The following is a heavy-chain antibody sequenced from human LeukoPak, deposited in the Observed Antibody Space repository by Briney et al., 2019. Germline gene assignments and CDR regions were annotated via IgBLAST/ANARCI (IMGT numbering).Heavy chain of an antibody. J-gene: IGHJ4*02. CDR2: IYSDTST. CDR3: ARVQGSGPFRWY. V-gene: IGHV3-66*01. CDR1: GFTVSSKY. D-gene: IGHD2-15*01. Sequence: PGGSLRLSCAASGFTVSSKYMCWVRQAPGKGLEWVSVIYSDTSTYYADSVKGRFTISRDNSKNTLYLQMNSLRAEDTGVYYCARVQGSGPFRWYWGQGTLVTVSS.